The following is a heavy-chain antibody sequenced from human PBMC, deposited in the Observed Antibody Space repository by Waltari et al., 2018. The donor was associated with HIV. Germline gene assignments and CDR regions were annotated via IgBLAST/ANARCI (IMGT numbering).Heavy chain of an antibody. CDR2: IWNDGSNR. D-gene: IGHD1-26*01. V-gene: IGHV3-33*01. CDR1: GFPFSSYV. CDR3: ARGAVGGLFDY. Sequence: VQLVESGGGVVQPGRSLRLSCAASGFPFSSYVMHWVRQAPGKGLEWVAVIWNDGSNRNRADSVKGRFTISRDNSKNTVYVQMNRLRAEDTAVYYCARGAVGGLFDYWGQGTLVTVSS. J-gene: IGHJ4*02.